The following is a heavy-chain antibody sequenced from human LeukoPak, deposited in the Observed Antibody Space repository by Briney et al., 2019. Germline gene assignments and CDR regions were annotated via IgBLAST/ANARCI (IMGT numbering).Heavy chain of an antibody. J-gene: IGHJ5*02. Sequence: SAKVSCKASGFTFTSSAMQWVRQARGQRLEWIGWIVVGSGNTNYAQKFQERVTITRDMSTNTAYMETRSLRSEDTAVYYCAADTYYYGSGSYYNLNWFDPWGQGTLVTVSS. CDR1: GFTFTSSA. CDR2: IVVGSGNT. D-gene: IGHD3-10*01. CDR3: AADTYYYGSGSYYNLNWFDP. V-gene: IGHV1-58*02.